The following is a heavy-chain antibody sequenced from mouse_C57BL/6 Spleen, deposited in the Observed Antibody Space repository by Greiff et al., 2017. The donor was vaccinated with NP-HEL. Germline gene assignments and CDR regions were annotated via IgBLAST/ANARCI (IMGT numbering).Heavy chain of an antibody. CDR2: INPGSGGT. J-gene: IGHJ4*01. D-gene: IGHD1-3*01. Sequence: QVHVKQSGAELVRPGTSVKVSCKASGYAFTNYLIEWVKQRPGQGLEWIGVINPGSGGTNYNEKFKGKATLTADKSSSTAYMQLSSLTSEDSAVYFCARSVDVGYAMDYWGQGTSVTVSS. CDR3: ARSVDVGYAMDY. V-gene: IGHV1-54*01. CDR1: GYAFTNYL.